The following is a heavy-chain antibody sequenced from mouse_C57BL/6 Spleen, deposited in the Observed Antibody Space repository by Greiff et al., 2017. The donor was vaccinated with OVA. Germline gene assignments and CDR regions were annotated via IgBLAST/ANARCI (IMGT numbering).Heavy chain of an antibody. CDR3: ARDGNYDAMDY. V-gene: IGHV5-16*01. CDR2: INYDGSST. D-gene: IGHD2-1*01. J-gene: IGHJ4*01. Sequence: DVHLVESEGGLVQPGSSMKLSCTASGFTFSDYYMAWVRQVPEKGLEWVANINYDGSSTYYLDSLKSRFIISRDNAKNILYLQMSSLKSEDTATDYCARDGNYDAMDYWGQGTSVTVSS. CDR1: GFTFSDYY.